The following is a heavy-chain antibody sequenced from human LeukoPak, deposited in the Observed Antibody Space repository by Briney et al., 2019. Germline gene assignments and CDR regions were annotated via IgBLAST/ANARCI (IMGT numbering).Heavy chain of an antibody. Sequence: ASVKVSCKASVYTFTGYYMHWLGQAPGQGLDGVGWINPNSGGTTYAEKFQGRVTMTRDTSISTAYMELSRLRSDDTAVYYCARVRRYSSSWICFDPWGQGTLVTVSS. CDR1: VYTFTGYY. CDR3: ARVRRYSSSWICFDP. CDR2: INPNSGGT. J-gene: IGHJ5*02. V-gene: IGHV1-2*02. D-gene: IGHD6-13*01.